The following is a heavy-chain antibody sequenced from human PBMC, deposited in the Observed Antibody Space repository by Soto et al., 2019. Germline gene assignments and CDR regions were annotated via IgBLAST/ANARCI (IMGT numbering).Heavy chain of an antibody. Sequence: GASVKVSCKASGYTFTRSGISWVRQAPGKGPEWMGWISTYNGDTDYAQTFQGRVTMTTDTSTSTVYMELRGLKSDDTAVYFCAREGAAPYYYYGMDVWGQGTPVTVSS. CDR1: GYTFTRSG. CDR3: AREGAAPYYYYGMDV. D-gene: IGHD6-25*01. CDR2: ISTYNGDT. V-gene: IGHV1-18*01. J-gene: IGHJ6*02.